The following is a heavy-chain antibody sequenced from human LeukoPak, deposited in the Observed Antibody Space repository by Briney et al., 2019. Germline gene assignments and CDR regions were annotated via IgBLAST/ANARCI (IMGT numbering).Heavy chain of an antibody. J-gene: IGHJ4*02. CDR2: ISAYNGNT. Sequence: ASVNVSCKASGYTFTSYGISWVRQAPGQGLEWMGWISAYNGNTNYAQKLQGRVTMTTDTSTSTAYMELRSLRSDDTAVYYCVPMVRGVITTWGQGTLVTVSS. CDR3: VPMVRGVITT. D-gene: IGHD3-10*01. V-gene: IGHV1-18*01. CDR1: GYTFTSYG.